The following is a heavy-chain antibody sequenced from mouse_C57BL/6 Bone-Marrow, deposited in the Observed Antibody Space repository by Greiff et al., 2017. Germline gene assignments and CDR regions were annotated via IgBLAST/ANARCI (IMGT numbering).Heavy chain of an antibody. D-gene: IGHD1-1*01. CDR2: IYPGDGDT. CDR1: GYAFSSSW. J-gene: IGHJ1*03. Sequence: VKLMESGPELVKPGASVKISCKASGYAFSSSWMNWVKQRPGKGLEWIGRIYPGDGDTNYNGKFKGKATLTADKSSSTAYMQLSSLTSEDSAVYFCALYGSDWYFDVWGTGTTVTVSS. V-gene: IGHV1-82*01. CDR3: ALYGSDWYFDV.